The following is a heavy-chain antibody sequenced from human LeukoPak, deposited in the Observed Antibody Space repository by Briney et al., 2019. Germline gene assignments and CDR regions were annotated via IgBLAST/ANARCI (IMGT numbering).Heavy chain of an antibody. J-gene: IGHJ5*02. CDR1: GGSFSGYY. Sequence: PSETLSLTCAVYGGSFSGYYWSWIRQPPGKGLEWIGEINHSGSTNYNPSLKSRVTISVDTSKNQFSLKLSSVTAADTAVYYCARGMKYSSGWLGRGSWFDPWAQGTLVTVSS. V-gene: IGHV4-34*01. CDR2: INHSGST. CDR3: ARGMKYSSGWLGRGSWFDP. D-gene: IGHD6-19*01.